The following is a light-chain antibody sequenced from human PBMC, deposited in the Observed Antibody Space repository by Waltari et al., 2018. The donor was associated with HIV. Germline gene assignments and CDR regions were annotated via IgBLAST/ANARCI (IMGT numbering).Light chain of an antibody. J-gene: IGKJ1*01. CDR1: QTVSSAF. CDR2: GAS. Sequence: EIVLTQSPGTLSLSHVERATLSWRASQTVSSAFLVWYQQKPGQAPRLLIYGASSRVIGIPDRFNGTGSGTDFSVTISRLEPEDSAVYYCQQYGGSPRTFGQGAKVEIK. CDR3: QQYGGSPRT. V-gene: IGKV3-20*01.